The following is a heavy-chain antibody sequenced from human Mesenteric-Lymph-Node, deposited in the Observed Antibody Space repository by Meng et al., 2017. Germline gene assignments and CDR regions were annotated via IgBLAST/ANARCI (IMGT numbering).Heavy chain of an antibody. V-gene: IGHV1-18*01. D-gene: IGHD3-22*01. Sequence: ASVKVSCKASGYTFTSYGTSWVRQAPGQGLEWMGWISAYNGNTNYAQKLQGRVTMTTDTSTSTAYMELRSLRSDDTAVYYCARDDYYDSSGYYYSGYWGQGTLVTVSS. J-gene: IGHJ4*02. CDR3: ARDDYYDSSGYYYSGY. CDR2: ISAYNGNT. CDR1: GYTFTSYG.